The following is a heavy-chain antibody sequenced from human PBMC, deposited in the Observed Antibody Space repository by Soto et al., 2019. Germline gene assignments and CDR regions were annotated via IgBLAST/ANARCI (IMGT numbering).Heavy chain of an antibody. Sequence: QVQLQESGPGLVKPSQTLSLTCPVSGGSISSGGYYWSWIRQHPGKGLEWIGYIYYSGSTYYNPSLKSRVTISGDTSKNQFSLKLSSVTAADTAVYYCAREVRESGSPWEYIWFDPWGQGTLVTVSS. D-gene: IGHD1-26*01. CDR1: GGSISSGGYY. CDR2: IYYSGST. CDR3: AREVRESGSPWEYIWFDP. V-gene: IGHV4-31*03. J-gene: IGHJ5*02.